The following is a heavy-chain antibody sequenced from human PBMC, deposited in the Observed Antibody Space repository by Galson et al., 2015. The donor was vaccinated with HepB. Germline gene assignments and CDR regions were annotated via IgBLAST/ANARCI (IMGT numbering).Heavy chain of an antibody. D-gene: IGHD3-16*01. CDR1: GFSLTTSGMY. Sequence: VKPTQTLTLTCTFSGFSLTTSGMYVSWIRQPPGKALECLARIDWDDAKYYSTSLRTRLTISKDTSKNQVVLTMTNMDPVDTATYYCARTKTGGSFDSWGQGTLVTGSS. V-gene: IGHV2-70*11. J-gene: IGHJ4*02. CDR2: IDWDDAK. CDR3: ARTKTGGSFDS.